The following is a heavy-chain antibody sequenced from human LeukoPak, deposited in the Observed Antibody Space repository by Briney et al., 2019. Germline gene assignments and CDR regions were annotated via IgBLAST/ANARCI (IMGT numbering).Heavy chain of an antibody. V-gene: IGHV4-4*09. D-gene: IGHD6-6*01. CDR2: IYASGT. J-gene: IGHJ5*02. Sequence: SETLSLTCSVSGVSIRTYYVNWLRRPPGKGLEGIGYIYASGTEYKPSLKSRLTITVETYKSEFSLKLTSVTAADTAFYYSARAPPPLYSSSAPFDHWAQGILVTVSS. CDR1: GVSIRTYY. CDR3: ARAPPPLYSSSAPFDH.